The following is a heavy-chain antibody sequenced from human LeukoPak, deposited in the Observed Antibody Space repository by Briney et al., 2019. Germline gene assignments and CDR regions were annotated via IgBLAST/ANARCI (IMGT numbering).Heavy chain of an antibody. D-gene: IGHD3-22*01. CDR2: INSDGSST. V-gene: IGHV3-74*01. Sequence: GGSLRLSCAASGFTFSSYWTHWVRQAPGKGLVWVSRINSDGSSTSYADSVKGRFTISRDNAKNTLYLQMNSLRAEDTAVYYCARGYDSSGYYYVSLDYWGQGTLVTVSS. CDR1: GFTFSSYW. CDR3: ARGYDSSGYYYVSLDY. J-gene: IGHJ4*02.